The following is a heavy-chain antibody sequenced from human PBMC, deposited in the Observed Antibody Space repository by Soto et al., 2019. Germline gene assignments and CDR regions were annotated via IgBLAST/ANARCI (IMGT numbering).Heavy chain of an antibody. CDR1: GFTFSSYG. CDR3: AKDRYYGSGTLGGY. D-gene: IGHD3-10*01. Sequence: QVQLVESGGGVVQPGRSLRLSCAASGFTFSSYGMHWVRQAPGKGLEWVAVISYDGSNKYYADSVKGRFTISRDNSKNTLYLQMNSLRAEDTAVYCCAKDRYYGSGTLGGYWGQGTLVTVSS. V-gene: IGHV3-30*18. J-gene: IGHJ4*02. CDR2: ISYDGSNK.